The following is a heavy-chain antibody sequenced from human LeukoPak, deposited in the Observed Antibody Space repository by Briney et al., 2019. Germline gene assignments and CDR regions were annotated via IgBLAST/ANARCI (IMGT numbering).Heavy chain of an antibody. CDR2: MSYSGSA. CDR3: AREGGPYRPLDY. Sequence: SETPSLTCTASGGSISSGAYYWSWIRQHPGKGLEWIGYMSYSGSAYYNPSLRSRVSISVDTHRSLYSLKLSSVTAADTAVYYCAREGGPYRPLDYSGQGTLVTVAS. CDR1: GGSISSGAYY. V-gene: IGHV4-31*03. J-gene: IGHJ4*02.